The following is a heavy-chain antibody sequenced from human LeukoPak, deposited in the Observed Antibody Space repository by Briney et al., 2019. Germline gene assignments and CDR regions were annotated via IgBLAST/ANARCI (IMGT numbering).Heavy chain of an antibody. V-gene: IGHV1-18*01. CDR3: ARDFPRLYYYDSSGYLY. CDR2: ISAYNGNT. CDR1: GYTFTSYG. J-gene: IGHJ4*02. Sequence: ASVKVSCKASGYTFTSYGISWVRQAPGQGLEWMGWISAYNGNTNYAQKLQGRVTMTTDTSTSTAYMELRSLRSDDTAVYYCARDFPRLYYYDSSGYLYWGQGTLVTVSS. D-gene: IGHD3-22*01.